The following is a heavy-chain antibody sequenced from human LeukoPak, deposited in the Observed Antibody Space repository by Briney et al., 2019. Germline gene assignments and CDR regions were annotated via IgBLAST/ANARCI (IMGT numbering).Heavy chain of an antibody. CDR3: ATVAVIRGVTYFDY. CDR1: GGSISNYY. V-gene: IGHV4-59*01. D-gene: IGHD3-10*01. CDR2: LFYSGNT. J-gene: IGHJ4*02. Sequence: SETLSLTCTVSGGSISNYYWSWIRQPPGKGLEWIAYLFYSGNTDYNPSLESRVTISVDTSKNQFSLKLRSVTAADTAVYYCATVAVIRGVTYFDYWGQGTLVTVSS.